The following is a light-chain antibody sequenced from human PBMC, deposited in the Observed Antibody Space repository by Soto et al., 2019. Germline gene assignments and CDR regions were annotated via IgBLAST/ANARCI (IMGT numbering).Light chain of an antibody. V-gene: IGLV1-44*01. CDR2: TNI. Sequence: QSVLTQPPSASGTPGQGVTISCSGSSSNIGTYTVNWYQQLPGAAPKLLIHTNIQRPSGVPDRFSGSKSGTSASLAISGLQSEDEADYYCCSYTSSGPVFGGGTKLTVL. CDR1: SSNIGTYT. J-gene: IGLJ3*02. CDR3: CSYTSSGPV.